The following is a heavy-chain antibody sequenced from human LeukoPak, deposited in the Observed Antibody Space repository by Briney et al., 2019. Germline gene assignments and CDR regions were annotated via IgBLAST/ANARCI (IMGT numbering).Heavy chain of an antibody. D-gene: IGHD3-3*01. J-gene: IGHJ6*03. CDR2: MNPNSGNT. CDR3: ARGGRITIFGVARNTGPGARANYYYYMDV. CDR1: GYTFSSYD. V-gene: IGHV1-8*01. Sequence: ASVKVSCKASGYTFSSYDINWVRQATGQGLEWMGWMNPNSGNTGYAQKFQGRVTMTRNTSISTAYMELSSLRSEDTAVYYCARGGRITIFGVARNTGPGARANYYYYMDVWGKGTTVTVSS.